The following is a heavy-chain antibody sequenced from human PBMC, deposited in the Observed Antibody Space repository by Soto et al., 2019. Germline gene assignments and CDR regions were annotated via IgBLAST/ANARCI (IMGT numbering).Heavy chain of an antibody. CDR2: ISAYNGNT. Sequence: ASVKVSCKASGYTFSIYGISWVRQAPGQGLEWMGWISAYNGNTNYAQKLQGRVTMTTDTSTSTAYMELRSLRSDDTAVYYCARLGTYYYDSSGYFRNWFDPWGQGTLVTVSS. D-gene: IGHD3-22*01. CDR1: GYTFSIYG. J-gene: IGHJ5*02. CDR3: ARLGTYYYDSSGYFRNWFDP. V-gene: IGHV1-18*01.